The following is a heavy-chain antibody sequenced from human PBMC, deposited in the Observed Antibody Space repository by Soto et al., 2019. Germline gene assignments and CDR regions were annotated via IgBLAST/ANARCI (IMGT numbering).Heavy chain of an antibody. CDR1: GFTFSSYW. V-gene: IGHV3-7*01. CDR3: ARGRAYYYDSSGFDYFDY. CDR2: IKQDGSEK. Sequence: GGSLRLSCAASGFTFSSYWMSWVRQAPGKGLEWVANIKQDGSEKCYVDSVKGRFTISRDNAKNSLYLQMNSLRAEDTAVYYCARGRAYYYDSSGFDYFDYWGQGTLV. D-gene: IGHD3-22*01. J-gene: IGHJ4*02.